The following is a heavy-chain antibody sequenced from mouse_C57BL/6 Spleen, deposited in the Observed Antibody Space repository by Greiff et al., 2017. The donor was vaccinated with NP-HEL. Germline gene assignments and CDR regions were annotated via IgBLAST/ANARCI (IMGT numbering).Heavy chain of an antibody. Sequence: QVQLKQPGAELVKPGASVKLSCKASGYTFTSYWMQWVKQRPGQGLEWIGEIDPSDSYTNYNQKFKGKATLTVDTSSSTAYMQLSSLTSEDSAVYYCARWGGYYNYWGQGTTLTVSS. CDR2: IDPSDSYT. CDR3: ARWGGYYNY. V-gene: IGHV1-50*01. D-gene: IGHD2-3*01. CDR1: GYTFTSYW. J-gene: IGHJ2*01.